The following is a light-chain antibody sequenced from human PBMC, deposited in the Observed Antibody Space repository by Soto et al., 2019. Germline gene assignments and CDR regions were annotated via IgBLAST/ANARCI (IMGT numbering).Light chain of an antibody. V-gene: IGKV3-11*01. CDR1: QSVSSY. Sequence: EIVLTQSPATLSLSPGERATLSCRASQSVSSYLAWYQQKPGQAPRLLIYDASNRATGIPARFSGSGSGTDFTLTISSLEPEDFAVYYCQQRSNWPITFGQGTR. CDR2: DAS. CDR3: QQRSNWPIT. J-gene: IGKJ5*01.